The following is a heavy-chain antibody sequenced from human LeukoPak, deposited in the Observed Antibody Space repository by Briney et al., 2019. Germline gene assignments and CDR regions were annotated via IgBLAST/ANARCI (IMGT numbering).Heavy chain of an antibody. CDR2: INPSSGGT. V-gene: IGHV1-2*02. CDR3: ARGEQLVFYNYYYMDV. J-gene: IGHJ6*03. Sequence: ASVKVSCRASGYTFIAYYMHWVRQAPGQGLEWMGWINPSSGGTNYAQKFQGRVTMTRDTSINTVYMELSRLRSDDTAVYYCARGEQLVFYNYYYMDVWGKGTTVTVSS. D-gene: IGHD6-6*01. CDR1: GYTFIAYY.